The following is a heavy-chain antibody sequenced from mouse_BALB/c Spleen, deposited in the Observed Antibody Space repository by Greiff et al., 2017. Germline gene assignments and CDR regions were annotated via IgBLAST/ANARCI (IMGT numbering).Heavy chain of an antibody. J-gene: IGHJ4*01. Sequence: EVQLQQSGAELVKPGASVKLSCTASGFNIKDTYMHWVKQRPEQGLEWIGRIDPANGNTKYDPKFQGKATITADTSSNTAYLQLSSLTSEDTAVYYCASESYGNDAMDYWGQGTSVTVSS. D-gene: IGHD2-1*01. CDR1: GFNIKDTY. CDR2: IDPANGNT. V-gene: IGHV14-3*02. CDR3: ASESYGNDAMDY.